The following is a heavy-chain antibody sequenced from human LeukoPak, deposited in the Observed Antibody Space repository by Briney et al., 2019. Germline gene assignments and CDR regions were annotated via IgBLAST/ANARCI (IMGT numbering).Heavy chain of an antibody. CDR2: INSDGSST. Sequence: GGSLRLSCAASGFTFTSYWMHWVRQAPGKGLVWVSRINSDGSSTSYADSVKGRFTISRDNAKKTLFLQMDSLRAEDTAVYYCARSSTSGYDRIDFDYWGQGTLVTVSS. V-gene: IGHV3-74*01. CDR3: ARSSTSGYDRIDFDY. CDR1: GFTFTSYW. J-gene: IGHJ4*02. D-gene: IGHD5-12*01.